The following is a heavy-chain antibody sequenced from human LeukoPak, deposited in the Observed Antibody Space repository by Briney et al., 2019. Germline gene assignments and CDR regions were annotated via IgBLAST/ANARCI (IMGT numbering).Heavy chain of an antibody. Sequence: SETLSLTCAVYGGSFSGYYWSWIRQPPGKGLEWIGYIYYSGSTNYNPSLKSRVTISVDTSKNQFSLKLSSVTAADTAVYYCARVPLYYYDSSGYSPFDPWGQGTLVTVSS. D-gene: IGHD3-22*01. CDR1: GGSFSGYY. CDR2: IYYSGST. J-gene: IGHJ5*02. CDR3: ARVPLYYYDSSGYSPFDP. V-gene: IGHV4-59*01.